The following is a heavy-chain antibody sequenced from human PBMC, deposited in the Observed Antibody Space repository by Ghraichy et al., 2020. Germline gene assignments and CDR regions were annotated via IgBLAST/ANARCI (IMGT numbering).Heavy chain of an antibody. V-gene: IGHV3-23*01. CDR1: GFTFKNYA. CDR3: ARDRSGSLDY. Sequence: SCSASGFTFKNYAMSWVRQAPGKGPEWVSAIGGGGAATYYADSVKGRFTISRDNSKNTLYLQMNSLRAEDTAVYYCARDRSGSLDYWGQGTLVTVSS. CDR2: IGGGGAAT. J-gene: IGHJ4*02. D-gene: IGHD1-26*01.